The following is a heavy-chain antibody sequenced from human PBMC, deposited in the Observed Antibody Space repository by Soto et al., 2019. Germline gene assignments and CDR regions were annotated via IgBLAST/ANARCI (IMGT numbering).Heavy chain of an antibody. D-gene: IGHD6-25*01. CDR3: VTSANHYWDL. V-gene: IGHV3-7*01. Sequence: GGSLRLSCAASGFTFSIYWMTWVRQVPGKGLEWVATINQDGSEKYYVDSVKGRFTISRDNAKNSLYLQMNSLRAEDTAVYYCVTSANHYWDLWGQGTLVTVSS. CDR2: INQDGSEK. J-gene: IGHJ5*02. CDR1: GFTFSIYW.